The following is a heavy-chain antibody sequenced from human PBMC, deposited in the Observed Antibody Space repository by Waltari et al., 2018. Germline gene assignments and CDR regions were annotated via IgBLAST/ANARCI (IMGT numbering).Heavy chain of an antibody. CDR2: ISSSSSYI. CDR1: GFTFSSHS. D-gene: IGHD1-26*01. Sequence: EVQLVESGGGLVKPGGSLRLSCAASGFTFSSHSMHWVRQAPGKGLGWVSSISSSSSYIYYADSVKGRFTISRDNAKNSLYLQMNSLRAEDTAVYYCARAGGSYRSAFDIWGQGTMVTVSS. V-gene: IGHV3-21*01. CDR3: ARAGGSYRSAFDI. J-gene: IGHJ3*02.